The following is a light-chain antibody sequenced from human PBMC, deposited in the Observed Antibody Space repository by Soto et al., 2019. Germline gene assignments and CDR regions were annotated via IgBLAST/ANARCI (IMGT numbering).Light chain of an antibody. CDR2: GNT. J-gene: IGLJ2*01. CDR3: QSSDSSLSAVV. CDR1: SSNIGAGYD. V-gene: IGLV1-40*01. Sequence: QLVLTQPPSVSGAPGQGVSISCTGSSSNIGAGYDVHWYQQLPGTAPKLLIYGNTNRPSGVPDRFSGSKSGTSASLAITGLQPEDEADYYCQSSDSSLSAVVFGGGTKLTVL.